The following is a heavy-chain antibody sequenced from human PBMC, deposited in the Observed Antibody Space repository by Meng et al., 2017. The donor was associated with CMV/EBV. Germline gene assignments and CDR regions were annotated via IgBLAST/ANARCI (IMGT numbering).Heavy chain of an antibody. CDR1: GFTFSSYW. V-gene: IGHV3-7*01. J-gene: IGHJ3*02. CDR2: IKQDGSEN. D-gene: IGHD3-10*01. CDR3: ARLFTDAFDI. Sequence: GESLKISCAASGFTFSSYWMRWVRQAPGKGLEWVANIKQDGSENYYVDSVKGRVTISRDNAKNSLYLQMNSLRAEDTAVYYCARLFTDAFDIWGQGTMVTVSS.